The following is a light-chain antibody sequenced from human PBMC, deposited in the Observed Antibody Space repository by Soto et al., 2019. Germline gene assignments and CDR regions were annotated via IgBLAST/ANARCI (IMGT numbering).Light chain of an antibody. CDR1: QDISNY. CDR2: DAS. V-gene: IGKV1-33*01. J-gene: IGKJ4*01. Sequence: DIQMTQSPSSLSASVGDRVTITCQASQDISNYLNWYQQKPGKAPKLLIYDASNLETGVRSRFSGSGSGTYFTFTISSLQPEDIATYYCQQYDNLPPLTFGGGTKVEIK. CDR3: QQYDNLPPLT.